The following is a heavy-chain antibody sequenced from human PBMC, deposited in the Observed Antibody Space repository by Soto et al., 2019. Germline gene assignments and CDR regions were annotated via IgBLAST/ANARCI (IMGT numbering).Heavy chain of an antibody. J-gene: IGHJ6*02. Sequence: PSETLSLTCTVSGGSISSYYWSWIRQPPGRGLEWIGYIYNSGNTNYNPSLKSRVTISVDTSKNQFSLKLSSVTAADTAVYYCARAHDILTGPKEGYYYGMDVWGQGTTVTVSS. CDR2: IYNSGNT. CDR1: GGSISSYY. D-gene: IGHD3-9*01. CDR3: ARAHDILTGPKEGYYYGMDV. V-gene: IGHV4-59*01.